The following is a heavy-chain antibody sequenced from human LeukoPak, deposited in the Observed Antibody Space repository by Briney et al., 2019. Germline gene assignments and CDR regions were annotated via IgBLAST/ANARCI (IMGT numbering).Heavy chain of an antibody. CDR3: AKAPSGYYDSSGYYYGQFFYFDY. J-gene: IGHJ4*02. CDR1: GFTFSSYA. Sequence: GGSLRLSCAASGFTFSSYAMSWVRQAPGKGLEWVSAISGSGGSTYYADSVKGRFTTSRDNSKNTLYLQMNSLRAEDTAVYYCAKAPSGYYDSSGYYYGQFFYFDYWGQGTLVTVSS. CDR2: ISGSGGST. V-gene: IGHV3-23*01. D-gene: IGHD3-22*01.